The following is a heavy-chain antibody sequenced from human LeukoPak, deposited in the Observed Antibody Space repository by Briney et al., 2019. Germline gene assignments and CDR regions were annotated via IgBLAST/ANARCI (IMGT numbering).Heavy chain of an antibody. Sequence: GGSLRLSCAASGFTFDMYGMHWVRQAPGKGLEWVAVISYDGSNEYYADSVKGRFATSRDNSRNTLYLQMNSLRAEATALYYCAKDGDTVSGTYYFDMDVWGKGTTVTISS. V-gene: IGHV3-30*18. CDR2: ISYDGSNE. J-gene: IGHJ6*03. CDR1: GFTFDMYG. D-gene: IGHD1-26*01. CDR3: AKDGDTVSGTYYFDMDV.